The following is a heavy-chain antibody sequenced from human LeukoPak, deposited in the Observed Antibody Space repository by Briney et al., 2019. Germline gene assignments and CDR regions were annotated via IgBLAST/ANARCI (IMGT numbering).Heavy chain of an antibody. J-gene: IGHJ6*04. D-gene: IGHD2-8*01. CDR1: GFTFSSYA. CDR3: ARGGLYSAGSKYYYYYYGMDV. V-gene: IGHV3-30*04. Sequence: PGRSLRLSCAASGFTFSSYAMHWVRQAPGKGLEWVAVISYDGSNKYYADSVKGRFTISRDNSKNTLYLQMNSLRAEDTAVYYCARGGLYSAGSKYYYYYYGMDVWGKGTTVTVSS. CDR2: ISYDGSNK.